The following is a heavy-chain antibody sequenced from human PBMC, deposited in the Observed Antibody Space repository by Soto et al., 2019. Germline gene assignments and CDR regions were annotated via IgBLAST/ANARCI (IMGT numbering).Heavy chain of an antibody. CDR2: INHSGST. CDR3: AAYCSSTSCYEVGWFDP. J-gene: IGHJ5*02. CDR1: GGSFSGYY. D-gene: IGHD2-2*01. Sequence: QVQLQQWGAGLLKPSETLSLTCAVYGGSFSGYYWSWIRQPPGKGLEWIGEINHSGSTNYNPSLKSRVPISVDTSKNQFSLKLSSVTAADTAVYYCAAYCSSTSCYEVGWFDPWGQGTLVTVSS. V-gene: IGHV4-34*01.